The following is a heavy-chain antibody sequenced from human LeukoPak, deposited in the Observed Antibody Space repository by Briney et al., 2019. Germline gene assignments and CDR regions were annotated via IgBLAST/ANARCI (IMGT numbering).Heavy chain of an antibody. D-gene: IGHD2-15*01. J-gene: IGHJ4*02. CDR1: GYSFTSYW. CDR3: ARCEILSPFQPYYFDY. Sequence: GESLKISCKGSGYSFTSYWIGWVRQMPGKGLEWMGIIYPGDSDTRYSPYFQGQVTIAADKSISTAYLQWSSLKASDAAMYYCARCEILSPFQPYYFDYWGQGTLVTVSS. V-gene: IGHV5-51*01. CDR2: IYPGDSDT.